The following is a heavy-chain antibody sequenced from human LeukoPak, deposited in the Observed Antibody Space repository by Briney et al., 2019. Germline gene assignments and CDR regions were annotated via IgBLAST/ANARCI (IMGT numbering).Heavy chain of an antibody. CDR1: GFTFSSYG. CDR2: ISYDGSNK. V-gene: IGHV3-30*18. Sequence: PGGSLRLSCAASGFTFSSYGMHWVRQAPGKGLEWVAVISYDGSNKYYADSVKGRFTISRDNSKNTLYLQMNSLRAEDTAVYYCAKGFQVPNCGGDCYSLDYWGQGTLVTVSS. J-gene: IGHJ4*02. D-gene: IGHD2-21*02. CDR3: AKGFQVPNCGGDCYSLDY.